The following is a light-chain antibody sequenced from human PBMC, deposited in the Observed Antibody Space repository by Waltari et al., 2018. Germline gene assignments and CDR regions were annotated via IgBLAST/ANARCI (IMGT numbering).Light chain of an antibody. CDR3: QQYYGTPIT. CDR2: WAS. CDR1: QSVLYSPNNKNI. J-gene: IGKJ5*01. Sequence: DIVMTQSPDSLAVSLGERATINCKSSQSVLYSPNNKNILPWFEQKPGRPPTVLMYWASTREFGVPDRFSGSGSGTDFTLTISSLQAEDVAVYYCQQYYGTPITFGQGTRLEIK. V-gene: IGKV4-1*01.